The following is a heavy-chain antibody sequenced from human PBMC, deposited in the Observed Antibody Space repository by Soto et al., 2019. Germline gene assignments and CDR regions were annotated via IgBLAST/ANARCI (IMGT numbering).Heavy chain of an antibody. V-gene: IGHV4-59*01. CDR2: ISYTGTT. J-gene: IGHJ4*02. CDR1: GRSISPFY. CDR3: AAVGGYYGDYPNFDY. D-gene: IGHD4-17*01. Sequence: SETLSLTCSVSGRSISPFYWSWIRQPPGKALEWIGSISYTGTTNYSPSLKSRVTMSVDTSRNHFSLKLTSVTAADTAVYYCAAVGGYYGDYPNFDYWGRGTRVTVSS.